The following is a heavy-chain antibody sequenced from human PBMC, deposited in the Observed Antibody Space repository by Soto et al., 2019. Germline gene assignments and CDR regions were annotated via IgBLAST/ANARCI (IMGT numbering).Heavy chain of an antibody. Sequence: QVQLVESGGGVVQPGRSLRLSCAASGFTFSSYGMHWVRQAPGKGLEWVAVISYDGSNKYYADSVKGRFTISRDNSKNTLYLQMNSLRAEDTAVYYCAKDRRCYYYGMDVWGQGTTVTVSS. CDR3: AKDRRCYYYGMDV. J-gene: IGHJ6*02. V-gene: IGHV3-30*18. CDR2: ISYDGSNK. CDR1: GFTFSSYG.